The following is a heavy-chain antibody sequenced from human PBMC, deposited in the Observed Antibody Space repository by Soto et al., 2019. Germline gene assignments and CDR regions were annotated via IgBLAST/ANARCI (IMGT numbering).Heavy chain of an antibody. D-gene: IGHD1-7*01. CDR3: ASNPSSWNYVPYYYYYMDV. Sequence: PSETLSLTCTVSGGSISSSSYYWGWIRQPPGKGLEWIGSIYYSGSTYYNPSLKSRVTISVDTSKNQFSLKLSSVTAADTAVYYCASNPSSWNYVPYYYYYMDVWGKGTTVTVSS. V-gene: IGHV4-39*01. J-gene: IGHJ6*03. CDR2: IYYSGST. CDR1: GGSISSSSYY.